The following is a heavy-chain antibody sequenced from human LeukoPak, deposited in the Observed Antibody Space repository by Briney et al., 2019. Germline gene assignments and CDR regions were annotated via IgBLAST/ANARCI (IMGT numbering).Heavy chain of an antibody. V-gene: IGHV1-69*05. J-gene: IGHJ4*02. CDR1: GGTFSSYA. CDR2: IIPIFGTT. Sequence: RASVKVSCKASGGTFSSYAISWVRQAPGQGLEWMGGIIPIFGTTHYAQKFQGRVTMTRDTSTSTVYMELSSLRSEDTAVYYCARYYCSGGSCYFGSGNLDYWGQGTLVTVSS. D-gene: IGHD2-15*01. CDR3: ARYYCSGGSCYFGSGNLDY.